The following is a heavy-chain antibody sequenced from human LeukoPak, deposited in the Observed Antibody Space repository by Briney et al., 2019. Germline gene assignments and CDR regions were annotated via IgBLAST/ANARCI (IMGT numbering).Heavy chain of an antibody. Sequence: SETLSLTCTVSGGSVSSGSFYWSWIRQPPGKGLEWIGYISYSGSTNYNPSLKSRATISVDTSKNQFSLKLSSVTAADTAVYYCATCIAAAGTFPYWGQGTLVTVSS. J-gene: IGHJ4*02. CDR1: GGSVSSGSFY. V-gene: IGHV4-61*01. CDR3: ATCIAAAGTFPY. D-gene: IGHD6-13*01. CDR2: ISYSGST.